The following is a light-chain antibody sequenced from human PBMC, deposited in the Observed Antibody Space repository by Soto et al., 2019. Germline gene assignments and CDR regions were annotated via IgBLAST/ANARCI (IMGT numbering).Light chain of an antibody. V-gene: IGLV1-40*01. Sequence: QSVLTQPPSVSGAPGQRVTISCTGSSSNIGAGYDVHWYQQFPGTAPKLLTYGNSNRPSGVPDRFSGSKSGTSASLAITGLQAEDEADYYCQSYDSSLSGVFGSGTKLTVL. CDR3: QSYDSSLSGV. CDR2: GNS. J-gene: IGLJ1*01. CDR1: SSNIGAGYD.